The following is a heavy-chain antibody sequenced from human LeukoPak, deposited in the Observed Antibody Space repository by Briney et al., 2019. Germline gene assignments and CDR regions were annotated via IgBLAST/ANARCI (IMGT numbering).Heavy chain of an antibody. V-gene: IGHV3-15*01. Sequence: GGSLRLSCAASGFTFSNAWMSWVRQAPGKGLEWVGRIKSKTDGGTTDYAAPVKGRFTISRDDSKNTLYLQMNSLKTEDTAVYYCTTIRRDGYSWYYFDYWGQGTLVTVSS. D-gene: IGHD5-24*01. CDR2: IKSKTDGGTT. CDR1: GFTFSNAW. CDR3: TTIRRDGYSWYYFDY. J-gene: IGHJ4*02.